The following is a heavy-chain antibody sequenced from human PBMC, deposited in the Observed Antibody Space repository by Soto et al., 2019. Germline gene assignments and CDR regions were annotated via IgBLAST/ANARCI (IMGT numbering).Heavy chain of an antibody. J-gene: IGHJ6*02. CDR3: AKVRYSSPMGYYYGMDV. Sequence: SVEVSCRASRVAFSKFIVTWVRQAPGLGLEWVGGIIPIFGTANYAQKFQGRVTITADESTSTSHMEVNNLRSEDTAVYYCAKVRYSSPMGYYYGMDVWGQGTTVTVSS. CDR2: IIPIFGTA. V-gene: IGHV1-69*13. CDR1: RVAFSKFI. D-gene: IGHD6-19*01.